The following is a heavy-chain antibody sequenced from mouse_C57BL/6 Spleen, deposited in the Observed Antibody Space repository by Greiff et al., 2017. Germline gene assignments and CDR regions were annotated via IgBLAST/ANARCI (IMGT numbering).Heavy chain of an antibody. CDR2: INPNNGGT. Sequence: EVQLQQSGPELVKPGASVKISCKASGYTFTDYYMNWVKQSHGKSLEWIGDINPNNGGTSYNQKFKGKATLTVDKSSSTAYMELRSLTSEDSAVYYCARRPVFDYLGQGTTLTVSS. CDR1: GYTFTDYY. CDR3: ARRPVFDY. V-gene: IGHV1-26*01. J-gene: IGHJ2*01.